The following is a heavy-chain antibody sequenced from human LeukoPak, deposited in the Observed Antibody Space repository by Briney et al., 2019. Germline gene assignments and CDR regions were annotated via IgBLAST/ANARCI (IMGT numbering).Heavy chain of an antibody. D-gene: IGHD2-2*01. Sequence: GESLKISCKGSGYSFTSYWIGWVRQVPGKGLEWMGIIYPGDSDTRYSPSFQGQVTISADKSISTAYLQWSSLKASDTAMYYCARQSPYCSSTSCPQLDYWGQGTLVTVSS. CDR2: IYPGDSDT. CDR3: ARQSPYCSSTSCPQLDY. V-gene: IGHV5-51*01. J-gene: IGHJ4*02. CDR1: GYSFTSYW.